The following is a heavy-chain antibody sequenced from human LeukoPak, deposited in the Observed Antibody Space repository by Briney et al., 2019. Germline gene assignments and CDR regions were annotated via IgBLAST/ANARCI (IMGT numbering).Heavy chain of an antibody. V-gene: IGHV1-2*02. CDR2: INPNSGGT. CDR1: GYTFTGYY. J-gene: IGHJ5*02. D-gene: IGHD3-22*01. CDR3: ARETYYYDSSGYYRLAGWFDP. Sequence: ASVKVSCKASGYTFTGYYMHWVRQAPGQGLEWMGWINPNSGGTNYAQKFQGRVTMTRDTSTSTAYMELSRLRSDDTAVYYCARETYYYDSSGYYRLAGWFDPWGQGTLVTVSS.